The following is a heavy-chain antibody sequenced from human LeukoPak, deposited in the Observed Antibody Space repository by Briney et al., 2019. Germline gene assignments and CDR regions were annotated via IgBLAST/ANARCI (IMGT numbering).Heavy chain of an antibody. Sequence: PGGSLRLSCVVSGFTFDNYAMHWVRQVPGKGLEWVAGFMLSTGTTGYADSVRGRFTISRDKAKNSLYLQMNSLRVEDTALYYCGKDLTPGGLESWGQGTLVSVSS. CDR1: GFTFDNYA. CDR3: GKDLTPGGLES. D-gene: IGHD1-26*01. V-gene: IGHV3-9*01. CDR2: FMLSTGTT. J-gene: IGHJ4*02.